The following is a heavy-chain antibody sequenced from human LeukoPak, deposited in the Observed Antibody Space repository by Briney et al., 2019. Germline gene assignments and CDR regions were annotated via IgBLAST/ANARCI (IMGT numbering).Heavy chain of an antibody. CDR2: IYYSGRT. Sequence: SETLSLTCTVSGGSISIYYWSWIRQPPGKGLEWVGYIYYSGRTNYNPSLKSRVTISGDTSKNQFSLKLSSVTAADTAVYYCARVSSGRTFDYWGQGTLVTVSS. CDR1: GGSISIYY. CDR3: ARVSSGRTFDY. D-gene: IGHD6-19*01. J-gene: IGHJ4*02. V-gene: IGHV4-59*01.